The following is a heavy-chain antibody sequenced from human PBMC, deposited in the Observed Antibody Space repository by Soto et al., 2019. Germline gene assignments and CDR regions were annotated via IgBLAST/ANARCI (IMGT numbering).Heavy chain of an antibody. CDR1: GYSFTSYW. CDR2: IYPGDSDT. Sequence: GESLKISCKGSGYSFTSYWIGWVRQMPGKGLEWMGIIYPGDSDTRYSPSFQGQVTISADKSISTAYLQWSSLKASDTAMYYCARERDIAVAGTAGIRKLDYYYYGMDVWGQGTTVTVSS. D-gene: IGHD6-19*01. J-gene: IGHJ6*02. CDR3: ARERDIAVAGTAGIRKLDYYYYGMDV. V-gene: IGHV5-51*01.